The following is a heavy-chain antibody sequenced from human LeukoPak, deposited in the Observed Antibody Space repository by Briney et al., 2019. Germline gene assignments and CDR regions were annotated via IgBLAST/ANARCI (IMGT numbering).Heavy chain of an antibody. D-gene: IGHD2-2*01. V-gene: IGHV3-33*01. Sequence: GGSLRLSCAASGFTFSSYGMHWVRQAPRKGLEWVAVIWYDGSNKYYADSVKGRFTISRDNSKNTLYLQMNSLRAEDTAVYYCARVRGGYCSSTSCYAIDYWGQGTLVTVSS. CDR3: ARVRGGYCSSTSCYAIDY. J-gene: IGHJ4*02. CDR1: GFTFSSYG. CDR2: IWYDGSNK.